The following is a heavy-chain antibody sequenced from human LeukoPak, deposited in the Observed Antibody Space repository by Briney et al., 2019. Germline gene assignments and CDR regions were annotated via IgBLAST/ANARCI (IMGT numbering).Heavy chain of an antibody. CDR1: GYTLTELS. V-gene: IGHV1-24*01. Sequence: ASVKVSCTVSGYTLTELSMHWVRQAPGKGLEWMGGFDPEDGETIYAQKFQGRVTMTEDTSTDTAYMELSSLRSEDTAVYYCATAYVDTVDEWIQLWSKDLAFDYWGQGTLVTVSS. CDR2: FDPEDGET. J-gene: IGHJ4*02. CDR3: ATAYVDTVDEWIQLWSKDLAFDY. D-gene: IGHD5-18*01.